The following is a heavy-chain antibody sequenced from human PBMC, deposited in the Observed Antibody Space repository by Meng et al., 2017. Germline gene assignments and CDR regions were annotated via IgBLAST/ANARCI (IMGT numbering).Heavy chain of an antibody. CDR3: AKGRILSFF. CDR2: ISGSGGST. D-gene: IGHD3/OR15-3a*01. CDR1: GFTFSSYA. Sequence: GESLKISCAASGFTFSSYAMSWVRQAPGKGLEWVSAISGSGGSTYYADSVKGRFTISRDNSKNTLYLQMNSLRAEDTAVNYCAKGRILSFFWGQGTLVTVSS. J-gene: IGHJ4*02. V-gene: IGHV3-23*01.